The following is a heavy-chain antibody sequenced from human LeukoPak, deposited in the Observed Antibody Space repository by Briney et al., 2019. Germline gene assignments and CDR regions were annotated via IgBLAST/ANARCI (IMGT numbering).Heavy chain of an antibody. Sequence: PSQTLSLTCTVSGGSLSSGTFYWSWIRQPAGKGLEWIGRIHTSGSANSNPSLKSRVIISVDTSKNQLSLNLTSVTAADTAVYYCARGLATRPDWFDPWGQGTLVTVSS. V-gene: IGHV4-61*02. J-gene: IGHJ5*02. D-gene: IGHD6-6*01. CDR3: ARGLATRPDWFDP. CDR1: GGSLSSGTFY. CDR2: IHTSGSA.